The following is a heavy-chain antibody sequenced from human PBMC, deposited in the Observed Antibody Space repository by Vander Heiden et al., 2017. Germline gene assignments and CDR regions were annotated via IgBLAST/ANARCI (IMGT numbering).Heavy chain of an antibody. CDR2: ISSSSSYI. Sequence: EVQLVESGGGLVKPGGFLRLSCDAPGFPFGRYSMNRVRQAPGKGLHWGASISSSSSYIYYADSVKGRFTISRDNAKNSLYLQMNSVRAEDTAVYYCARDGVAVADYWGQGTLVTVSS. V-gene: IGHV3-21*01. J-gene: IGHJ4*02. D-gene: IGHD6-19*01. CDR1: GFPFGRYS. CDR3: ARDGVAVADY.